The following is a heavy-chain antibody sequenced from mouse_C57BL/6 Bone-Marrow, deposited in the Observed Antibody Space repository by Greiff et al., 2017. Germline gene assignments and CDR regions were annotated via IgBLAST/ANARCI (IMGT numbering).Heavy chain of an antibody. CDR3: ARSFTTGEYFDY. J-gene: IGHJ2*01. CDR2: IYPGSGNT. CDR1: GYSFTSYY. D-gene: IGHD1-1*01. Sequence: VQLQQSGPELVKPGASVKISCKASGYSFTSYYLHWVKQRPGQGLEWIGWIYPGSGNTKYNEKFKGKATLTADTSSSTAYMQLSSLTSEDSAVYYCARSFTTGEYFDYWGQGTTLTVSS. V-gene: IGHV1-66*01.